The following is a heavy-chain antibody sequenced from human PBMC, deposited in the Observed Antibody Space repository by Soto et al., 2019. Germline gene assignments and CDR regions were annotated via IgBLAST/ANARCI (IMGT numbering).Heavy chain of an antibody. V-gene: IGHV3-23*01. J-gene: IGHJ4*02. D-gene: IGHD2-21*02. CDR3: AKDPNGDYVGAFDD. Sequence: GGSLRLSCAGSGRTFSSYGLTWVRQAQGKGLEWVSSISGDGTGTYYADSVKGRFTISRDNSKNMMYLQMNSLRAEDTATYHCAKDPNGDYVGAFDDWSQGTLVTVSS. CDR1: GRTFSSYG. CDR2: ISGDGTGT.